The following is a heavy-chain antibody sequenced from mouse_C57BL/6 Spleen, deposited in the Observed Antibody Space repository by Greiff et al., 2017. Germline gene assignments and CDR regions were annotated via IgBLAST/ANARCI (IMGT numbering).Heavy chain of an antibody. V-gene: IGHV3-6*01. Sequence: EVKLQESGPGLVKPSQSLSLTCSVTGYSITSGYYWNWIRQFPGNKLEWMGYISYDGSNNYNPSHKNRISITRDTAKNQFFLKLNSVTTEDTATYYCAREGPYSNYWYFDVWGTGTTVTVAS. D-gene: IGHD2-5*01. J-gene: IGHJ1*03. CDR2: ISYDGSN. CDR3: AREGPYSNYWYFDV. CDR1: GYSITSGYY.